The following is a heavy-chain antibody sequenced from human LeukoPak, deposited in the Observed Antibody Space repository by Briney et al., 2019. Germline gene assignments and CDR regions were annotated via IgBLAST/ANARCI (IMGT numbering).Heavy chain of an antibody. J-gene: IGHJ4*02. CDR3: AKDERVVTATPIYYFDY. CDR2: ISYDGSNK. CDR1: GFTFSSYG. D-gene: IGHD2-21*02. Sequence: GGSLRLSCAASGFTFSSYGMHWVRQAPGKGLEWVAVISYDGSNKYYADSVKGRFTISRDNSKNTLYLQMNSLRAEDTAVYYCAKDERVVTATPIYYFDYWGQGTLVTVSS. V-gene: IGHV3-30*18.